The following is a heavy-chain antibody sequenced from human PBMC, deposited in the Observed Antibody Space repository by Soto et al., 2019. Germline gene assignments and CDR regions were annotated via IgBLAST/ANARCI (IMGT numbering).Heavy chain of an antibody. J-gene: IGHJ5*02. Sequence: PSETLSLACTVSGASISGFYWSWIRKSAGKGLEWIGRIYATGTTDYNPSLKSRVMMSVDTSKKQFSLKLRSVTAADTAVYYCVRDGTKTLRDWFDPWGQGISVTVSS. CDR1: GASISGFY. CDR2: IYATGTT. CDR3: VRDGTKTLRDWFDP. V-gene: IGHV4-4*07. D-gene: IGHD1-1*01.